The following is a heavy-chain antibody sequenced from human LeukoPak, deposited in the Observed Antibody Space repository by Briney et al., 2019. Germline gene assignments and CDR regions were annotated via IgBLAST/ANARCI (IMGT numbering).Heavy chain of an antibody. CDR3: ARGKDIVVVPAAFDP. CDR1: GFTFSRYS. CDR2: ISSSSSTI. D-gene: IGHD2-2*01. V-gene: IGHV3-48*01. J-gene: IGHJ5*02. Sequence: GGSLRLSCAASGFTFSRYSMNWVRQAPGKGLEWVSYISSSSSTIYYADPVKGRFTISRDNAKNSLYLQMNSLRAEDTAVYYCARGKDIVVVPAAFDPWGQGTLVTVSS.